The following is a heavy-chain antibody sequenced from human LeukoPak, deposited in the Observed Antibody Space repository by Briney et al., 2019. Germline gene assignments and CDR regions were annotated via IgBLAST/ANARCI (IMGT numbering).Heavy chain of an antibody. CDR3: AGDRTARSRYFDY. V-gene: IGHV4-59*12. D-gene: IGHD2-2*01. Sequence: SETLSLTCTVSGGSISSYYWSWIRQPPGKGLEWIGYIYYSGSTNYNPSLKSRVTISVDTSKNQFSLKLSSVTAADTAVYYCAGDRTARSRYFDYWGQGTLVTVSS. CDR2: IYYSGST. J-gene: IGHJ4*02. CDR1: GGSISSYY.